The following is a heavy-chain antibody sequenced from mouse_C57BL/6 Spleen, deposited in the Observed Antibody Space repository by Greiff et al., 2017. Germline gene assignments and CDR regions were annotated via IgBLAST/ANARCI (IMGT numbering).Heavy chain of an antibody. J-gene: IGHJ3*01. CDR1: GFNIKDDY. Sequence: VQLQQSGAELVRPGASVKLSCTASGFNIKDDYMHWVKQRPEQGLEWIGWIDPENGDTEYASKFQGKATITADTSSNTAYLQLSSLTSEDTAVYYCTTSSSTAWGQGTLVTVSA. V-gene: IGHV14-4*01. CDR3: TTSSSTA. D-gene: IGHD1-2*01. CDR2: IDPENGDT.